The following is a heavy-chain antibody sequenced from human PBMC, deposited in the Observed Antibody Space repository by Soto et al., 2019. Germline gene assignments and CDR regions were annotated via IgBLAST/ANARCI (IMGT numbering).Heavy chain of an antibody. CDR1: GFTFSNYW. D-gene: IGHD6-19*01. CDR3: ARERTYASGWYD. J-gene: IGHJ4*02. V-gene: IGHV3-7*01. CDR2: IKQDGSEK. Sequence: SLRLSCVTSGFTFSNYWMNWVRQAPGKGLEWVANIKQDGSEKYYVDSVKGRFTISRDNAKNSLYVQMNSLRPEDTAVYYCARERTYASGWYDWGQGSLVTVSS.